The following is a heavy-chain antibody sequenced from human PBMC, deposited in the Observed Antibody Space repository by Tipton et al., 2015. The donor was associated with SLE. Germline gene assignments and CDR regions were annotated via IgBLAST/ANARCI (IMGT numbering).Heavy chain of an antibody. J-gene: IGHJ4*02. CDR1: GFTFSGSV. CDR2: IRSKANSYAT. CDR3: IRQVRYSYGSLDY. Sequence: SLRLSCAASGFTFSGSVMHWVRQASGKGLEWVGRIRSKANSYATAYAASVKGRFTISRDDSQSTAYLQMNSLKTEDTAVYYCIRQVRYSYGSLDYWGQGTLVTVSS. D-gene: IGHD5-18*01. V-gene: IGHV3-73*01.